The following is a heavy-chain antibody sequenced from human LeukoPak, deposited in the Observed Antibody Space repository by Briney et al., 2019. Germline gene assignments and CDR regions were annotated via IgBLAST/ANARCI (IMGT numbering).Heavy chain of an antibody. Sequence: PSETLSLTCAVYGGSFSGYYWSWIRQAPGKGLEWIGEINHSGSTNYNPSLKSRVTISVDTSKNQFSLKLSSVTAADTAVYYCARVVTTSRYYGMDVWGQGTTVTVSS. J-gene: IGHJ6*02. V-gene: IGHV4-34*01. CDR1: GGSFSGYY. CDR2: INHSGST. CDR3: ARVVTTSRYYGMDV. D-gene: IGHD4-11*01.